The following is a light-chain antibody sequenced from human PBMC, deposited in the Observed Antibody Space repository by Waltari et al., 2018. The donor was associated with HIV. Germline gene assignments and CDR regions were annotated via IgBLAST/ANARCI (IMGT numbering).Light chain of an antibody. CDR3: SSYTSSSTWV. CDR1: SRDAGGYTY. V-gene: IGLV2-14*03. Sequence: QSALTQPAPVSGSPGQSLTLSCTGSSRDAGGYTYVPWYQQHPGKAPKLMIYDVSNRPSGVSNRFSGSKSGNTASLTISGLQAEDEADYYSSSYTSSSTWVFGGGTKLTVL. CDR2: DVS. J-gene: IGLJ3*02.